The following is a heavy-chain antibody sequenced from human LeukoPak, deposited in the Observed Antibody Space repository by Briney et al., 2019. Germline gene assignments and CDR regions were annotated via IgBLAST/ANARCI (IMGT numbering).Heavy chain of an antibody. CDR1: GGSISSSSYY. V-gene: IGHV4-39*01. J-gene: IGHJ3*02. CDR2: IYYSGST. Sequence: PSETLSLTCTVSGGSISSSSYYWGWIRQPPGKGLEWIGSIYYSGSTYYNPSLKSRVTISVDTSKNQFSLKLSSVTAADTAVYYCARRVGDAFDIWGQETMVTVSS. CDR3: ARRVGDAFDI. D-gene: IGHD3-10*01.